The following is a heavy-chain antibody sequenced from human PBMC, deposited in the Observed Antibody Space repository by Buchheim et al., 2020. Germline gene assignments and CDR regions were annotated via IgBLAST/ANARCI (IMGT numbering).Heavy chain of an antibody. V-gene: IGHV3-74*01. CDR3: ARGYSGTYRIDY. CDR2: IDADGSTT. D-gene: IGHD1-26*01. J-gene: IGHJ4*02. Sequence: EVQLVESGGGLVQPGGSLRLSCTASGFTFSNYWMQWVRQAPGKGLVWASRIDADGSTTSYADSVQGRFTISRVKAKNTRELQLKSLRAEDTAVYYCARGYSGTYRIDYWGQGTL. CDR1: GFTFSNYW.